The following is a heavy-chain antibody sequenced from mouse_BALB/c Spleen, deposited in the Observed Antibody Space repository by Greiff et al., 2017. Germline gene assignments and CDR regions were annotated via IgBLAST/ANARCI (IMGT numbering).Heavy chain of an antibody. J-gene: IGHJ4*01. Sequence: EVKLQESGPGLVKPSQSLSLTCTVTGYSITSDYAWNWIRQFPGNKLEWMGYISYSGSTSYNPSLKSRISITRDTSKNQFFLQLNSVTTEDTATYYCARLDYHYGSRRAMDYWGQGTSVTVSS. CDR1: GYSITSDYA. CDR2: ISYSGST. CDR3: ARLDYHYGSRRAMDY. V-gene: IGHV3-2*02. D-gene: IGHD1-1*01.